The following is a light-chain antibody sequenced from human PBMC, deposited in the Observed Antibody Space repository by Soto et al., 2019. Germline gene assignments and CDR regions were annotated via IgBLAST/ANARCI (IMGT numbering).Light chain of an antibody. CDR3: QQSHGIPYT. CDR1: QTISTY. J-gene: IGKJ2*01. V-gene: IGKV1-39*01. Sequence: DIQMTQSPSSLSASVGDRVTITCRASQTISTYLNWYQQKPGKAPKLLIYAASTLQSGVPSRFSDSGSGTDFTLTIHSLQPEDFATYYCQQSHGIPYTFGQGTKLEIK. CDR2: AAS.